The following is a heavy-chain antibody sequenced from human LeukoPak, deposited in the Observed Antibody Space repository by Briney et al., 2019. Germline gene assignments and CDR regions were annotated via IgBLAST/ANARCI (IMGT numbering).Heavy chain of an antibody. Sequence: SETLSLTCTVSGGSISSGGYYWSWIRQHPGKGLEWIGYIYYSGSTYYNPSLKSRVTISVDTSKNQFSLKLSSVTAADTAVYYCASGGLDGSGSTVDYWGQGTLVTVSS. D-gene: IGHD3-22*01. V-gene: IGHV4-31*03. J-gene: IGHJ4*02. CDR3: ASGGLDGSGSTVDY. CDR1: GGSISSGGYY. CDR2: IYYSGST.